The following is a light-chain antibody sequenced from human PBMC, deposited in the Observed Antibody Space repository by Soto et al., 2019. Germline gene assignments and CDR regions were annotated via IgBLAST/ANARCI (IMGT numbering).Light chain of an antibody. CDR2: DAS. V-gene: IGKV1-5*01. J-gene: IGKJ1*01. Sequence: DIQMSQSPSTLSASVGDRVTITCRASQSINSWLAWYQQRPGKAPKLLIFDASSLESGVPSRFSGSGSGTEFTLTISSLQPDDFATYYCQQYNDFWTFGQGTKV. CDR1: QSINSW. CDR3: QQYNDFWT.